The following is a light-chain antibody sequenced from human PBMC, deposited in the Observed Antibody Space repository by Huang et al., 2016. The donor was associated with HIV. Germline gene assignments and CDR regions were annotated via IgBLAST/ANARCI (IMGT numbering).Light chain of an antibody. CDR1: QYVGTS. Sequence: EIVVTQSPATLSVSPGEGATLSCRASQYVGTSLAWYQQKPGQSPRLVIHSVSTRATGFPARFIGSVSRTEFTLTITSLQSEDCALYYCQQYYNWPWTFGLGTKVEI. CDR2: SVS. V-gene: IGKV3-15*01. J-gene: IGKJ1*01. CDR3: QQYYNWPWT.